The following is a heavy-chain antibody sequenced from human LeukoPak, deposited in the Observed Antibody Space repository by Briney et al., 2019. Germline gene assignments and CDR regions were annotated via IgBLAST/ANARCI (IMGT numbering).Heavy chain of an antibody. V-gene: IGHV3-7*01. Sequence: GGALRLSCASSGFTFSSFWMTGVHQAPGKGAEGVGDIKQVGSEEYYMDSVKGGFTISRDNAKNSLYRHMNSLRAEHTAVYHCVRDRWTDAFDIWGQGTVVTVSS. D-gene: IGHD2-15*01. CDR3: VRDRWTDAFDI. CDR1: GFTFSSFW. J-gene: IGHJ3*02. CDR2: IKQVGSEE.